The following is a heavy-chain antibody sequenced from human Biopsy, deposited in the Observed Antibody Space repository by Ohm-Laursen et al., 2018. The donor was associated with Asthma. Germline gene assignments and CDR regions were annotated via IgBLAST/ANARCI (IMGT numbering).Heavy chain of an antibody. D-gene: IGHD4-23*01. CDR2: ISYDGGNK. V-gene: IGHV3-30*03. CDR3: ARTHERWTSIQDDALDI. Sequence: SLRLSFAASGFTFSIYDIHWVRQAPRKGLEWVAVISYDGGNKFYGDSVKGRFTLSRDNSRNTLYLQMNSLRVEDTAIYYCARTHERWTSIQDDALDIWSQGTMVIVSS. J-gene: IGHJ3*02. CDR1: GFTFSIYD.